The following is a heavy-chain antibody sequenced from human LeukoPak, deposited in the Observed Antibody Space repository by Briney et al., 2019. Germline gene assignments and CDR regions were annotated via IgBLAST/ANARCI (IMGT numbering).Heavy chain of an antibody. CDR1: NYPFTRYG. Sequence: GASVKVSCKASNYPFTRYGISWVRQAPGQELEWMGWISGSNGNTNYAQKFQGRVSMTADASTGTAYLELRSLRSDDTAVYYCARSGRGTYYYFDLWGQGTLVTVSS. CDR2: ISGSNGNT. D-gene: IGHD1-26*01. CDR3: ARSGRGTYYYFDL. J-gene: IGHJ4*02. V-gene: IGHV1-18*01.